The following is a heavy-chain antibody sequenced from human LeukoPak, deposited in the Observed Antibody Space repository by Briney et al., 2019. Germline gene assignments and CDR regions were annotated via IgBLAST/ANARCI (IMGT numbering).Heavy chain of an antibody. D-gene: IGHD6-13*01. J-gene: IGHJ3*02. V-gene: IGHV3-7*01. Sequence: PGGSLRLSCAASAFTLSGYWMTWVRQAPGKGLEWVANINRDGSEKHYVDSVKGRFTISRDNARNSLFLQMDSLRAEDTALYFCASDDGGRYSAGWYDAFDIWGPGTMVTVSS. CDR1: AFTLSGYW. CDR3: ASDDGGRYSAGWYDAFDI. CDR2: INRDGSEK.